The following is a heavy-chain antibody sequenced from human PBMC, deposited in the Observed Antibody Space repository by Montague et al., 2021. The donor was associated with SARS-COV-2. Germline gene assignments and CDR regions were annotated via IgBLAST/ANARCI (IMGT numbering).Heavy chain of an antibody. V-gene: IGHV4-34*01. Sequence: SETLSLTCAVYGGSFSGYYWNWIRQPPGKGLDWIGSIYYSGSTYYNPSLKSRVTISVDTSKNQFSLKLSSVTAADTAVYYCAMRGGALDAFDIWGQGTMVIVSS. CDR1: GGSFSGYY. D-gene: IGHD4-17*01. J-gene: IGHJ3*02. CDR3: AMRGGALDAFDI. CDR2: IYYSGST.